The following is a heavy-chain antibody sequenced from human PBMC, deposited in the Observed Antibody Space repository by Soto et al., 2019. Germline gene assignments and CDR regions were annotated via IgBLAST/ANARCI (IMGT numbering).Heavy chain of an antibody. CDR3: ARVGAAADCYFGMDV. V-gene: IGHV1-18*01. Sequence: QVQLVQSGGEVKKPGASVKVSCKTSGYSFTTYGISWVRQAPGQGLEWMGWISAYNGNTNYAHKLQGRVTMTTDTSTSTAYMELMILRSDDTAVYCCARVGAAADCYFGMDVWGQGSTVTVSS. D-gene: IGHD2-15*01. CDR1: GYSFTTYG. J-gene: IGHJ6*02. CDR2: ISAYNGNT.